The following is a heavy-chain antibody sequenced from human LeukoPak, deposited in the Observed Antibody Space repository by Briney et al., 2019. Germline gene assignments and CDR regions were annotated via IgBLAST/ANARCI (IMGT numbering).Heavy chain of an antibody. V-gene: IGHV1-18*01. Sequence: GASVKVSSKASGYTFTSYGISWVRQAPGQGLEWMGWISAYNGNTNYAQKLQGRVTMTTDTSTSTAYMELRSLRSDDTAVYYCARVSSFDSSGPDWYFDLWGRGTLVTVSS. J-gene: IGHJ2*01. CDR3: ARVSSFDSSGPDWYFDL. D-gene: IGHD3-22*01. CDR1: GYTFTSYG. CDR2: ISAYNGNT.